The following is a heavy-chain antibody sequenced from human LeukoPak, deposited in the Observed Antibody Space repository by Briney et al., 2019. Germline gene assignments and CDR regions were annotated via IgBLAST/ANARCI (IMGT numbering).Heavy chain of an antibody. D-gene: IGHD6-19*01. J-gene: IGHJ4*02. CDR1: GFTVSSNY. V-gene: IGHV3-66*02. CDR2: IYSGGNT. CDR3: ARDEGGWNFDY. Sequence: GGSLRLSCAASGFTVSSNYMSWVRQAPGKGLEWVSVIYSGGNTYYADSVKGRFTISRDDSKNTLYLQMNSLRAEDTAAYYCARDEGGWNFDYWGQGTLVTVSS.